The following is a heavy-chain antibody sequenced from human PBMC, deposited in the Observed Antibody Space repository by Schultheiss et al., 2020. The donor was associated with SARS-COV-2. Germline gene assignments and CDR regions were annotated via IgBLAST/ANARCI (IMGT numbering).Heavy chain of an antibody. D-gene: IGHD4-17*01. CDR3: TTGRHDYGDYYFDY. CDR2: IRDKANSYAT. Sequence: GGSLRLSCAAYGFTFSGSPRNWVRQASGKGLEWIGRIRDKANSYATAYAASVKGRFTISRDDSMNTAYLQVNSLKTEDTAVYYCTTGRHDYGDYYFDYWGQGTLVTVSS. V-gene: IGHV3-73*01. CDR1: GFTFSGSP. J-gene: IGHJ4*02.